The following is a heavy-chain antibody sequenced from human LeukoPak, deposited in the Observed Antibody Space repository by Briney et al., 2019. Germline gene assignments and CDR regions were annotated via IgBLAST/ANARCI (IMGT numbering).Heavy chain of an antibody. CDR2: MNPNSGDT. CDR1: GYTFTSYD. J-gene: IGHJ3*02. V-gene: IGHV1-8*01. D-gene: IGHD6-13*01. CDR3: ARADSWHDAFDI. Sequence: ASVKVSCKASGYTFTSYDINWVRQTTGQGLEWMGWMNPNSGDTAYAQKFQGRVTITRSTSLSTAYMELSSLRSDDTAVYYCARADSWHDAFDIWGQGTMVTVSS.